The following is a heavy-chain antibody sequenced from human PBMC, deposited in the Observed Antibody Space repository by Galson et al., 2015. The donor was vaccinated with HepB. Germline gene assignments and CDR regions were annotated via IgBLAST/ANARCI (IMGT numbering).Heavy chain of an antibody. Sequence: SLRLSCAAPGFTVSSNYMTWVRQAPGKGLEWVSVIYSGGTTFYADSVKGRFTISRDNSKNTLYLQMNSLTAEDTAVYYCAGISGDLSDAFDVWGQGTMVTVSS. CDR3: AGISGDLSDAFDV. CDR2: IYSGGTT. J-gene: IGHJ3*01. CDR1: GFTVSSNY. V-gene: IGHV3-53*01. D-gene: IGHD3-16*02.